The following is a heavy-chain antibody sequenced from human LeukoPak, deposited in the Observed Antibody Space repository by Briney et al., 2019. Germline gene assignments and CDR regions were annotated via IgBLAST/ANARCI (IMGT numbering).Heavy chain of an antibody. D-gene: IGHD4-23*01. CDR2: ISRGGSDI. V-gene: IGHV3-48*03. J-gene: IGHJ4*02. CDR1: GFTSSDYE. CDR3: ARAQLLRLENFLDY. Sequence: GGSLRLSCAASGFTSSDYEMNWVRQAPGQGLEWVSYISRGGSDIYYADSVKGRFTISSDNAKNSVYLQMNSLRAEDTAVYYCARAQLLRLENFLDYWGQGTLVTVSS.